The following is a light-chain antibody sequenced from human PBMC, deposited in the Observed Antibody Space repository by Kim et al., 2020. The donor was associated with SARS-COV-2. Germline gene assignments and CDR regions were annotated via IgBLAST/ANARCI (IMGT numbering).Light chain of an antibody. J-gene: IGLJ3*02. CDR1: SSNIGAGFD. CDR2: GNI. V-gene: IGLV1-40*01. CDR3: QSYDNSLSGSV. Sequence: RGTIPCTGGSSNIGAGFDVNRYQQLPGTAPKRLIYGNINRPSGVPDRFSGSKSGTSASLAITGLRGEDDADYYCQSYDNSLSGSVFGGGTQLTVL.